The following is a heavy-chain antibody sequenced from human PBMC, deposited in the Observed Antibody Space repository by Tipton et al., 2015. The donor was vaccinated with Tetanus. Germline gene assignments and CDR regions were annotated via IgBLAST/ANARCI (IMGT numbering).Heavy chain of an antibody. CDR2: ISGSGVNP. CDR3: AKVKRQWLIYYSGLDV. D-gene: IGHD6-19*01. J-gene: IGHJ6*02. V-gene: IGHV3-23*01. CDR1: GFSFDKYG. Sequence: SLRLSCAASGFSFDKYGMSWVRQASGKGLEWVSAISGSGVNPHYADSAKGRFTISRGNSKNTLYLQMDSLRVEDTAVYFCAKVKRQWLIYYSGLDVWGQGTTVTVSS.